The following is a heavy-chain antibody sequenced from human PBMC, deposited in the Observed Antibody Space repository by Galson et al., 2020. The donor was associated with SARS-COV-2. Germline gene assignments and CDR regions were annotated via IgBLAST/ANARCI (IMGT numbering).Heavy chain of an antibody. CDR3: ARRGGTVTTQHFEL. CDR2: IYYSGTT. Sequence: SETLSLTCTVSGGSISTTSYFWGWIRQPPGKGLEWIGTIYYSGTTYYNPSLRSRVTISVDTSTNQFSLNLNSVTAADTAVYYCARRGGTVTTQHFELLGRGTLVTVSS. CDR1: GGSISTTSYF. J-gene: IGHJ2*01. V-gene: IGHV4-39*01. D-gene: IGHD4-17*01.